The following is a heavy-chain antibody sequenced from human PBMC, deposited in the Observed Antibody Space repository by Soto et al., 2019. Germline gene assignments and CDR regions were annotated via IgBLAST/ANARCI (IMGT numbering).Heavy chain of an antibody. V-gene: IGHV1-69*02. Sequence: GASVKVSCKASGGTFSSYTISWVRQAPGQGLEWMGRIIPILGIANYAQKFKGRVTITADKSTSTAYMELSSLRSEDTAVYYCARGAVPAAIIMGYYYYYMDVWGKGTTVTVSS. CDR3: ARGAVPAAIIMGYYYYYMDV. CDR1: GGTFSSYT. J-gene: IGHJ6*03. CDR2: IIPILGIA. D-gene: IGHD2-2*01.